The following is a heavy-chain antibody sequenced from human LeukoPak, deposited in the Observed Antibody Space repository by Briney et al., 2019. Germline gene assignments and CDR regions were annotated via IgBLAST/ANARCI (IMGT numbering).Heavy chain of an antibody. V-gene: IGHV4-59*01. D-gene: IGHD4-11*01. CDR1: GGSISSYY. CDR2: IYYSGST. J-gene: IGHJ4*02. Sequence: SETLSLTCTVSGGSISSYYWSWIRQPPGKGLEWIGYIYYSGSTNYNPSLKSRVTISVDTSKNQFSLKLSSVTAADTAVYYCARSNDDDYSNYVGNFDYWGQGTLVTVSS. CDR3: ARSNDDDYSNYVGNFDY.